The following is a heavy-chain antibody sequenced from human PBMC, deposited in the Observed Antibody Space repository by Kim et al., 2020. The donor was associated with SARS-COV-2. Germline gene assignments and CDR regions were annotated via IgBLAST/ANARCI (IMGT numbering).Heavy chain of an antibody. D-gene: IGHD3-10*01. Sequence: ASVKISCKTSGYTFETFSLYWVRQAPGQRFEWRGWINGGNGNTRYSQNFQGRVTITRDTSASTSYMELSSLTSKDTAVYYCAREGSGSYNWFDPWGQGTLVTVSS. CDR3: AREGSGSYNWFDP. V-gene: IGHV1-3*01. CDR1: GYTFETFS. J-gene: IGHJ5*02. CDR2: INGGNGNT.